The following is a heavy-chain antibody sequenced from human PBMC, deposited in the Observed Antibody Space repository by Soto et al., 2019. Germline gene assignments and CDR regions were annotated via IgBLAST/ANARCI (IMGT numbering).Heavy chain of an antibody. CDR1: GFTFSSYG. V-gene: IGHV3-30*18. Sequence: ESGGGVVQPGRSLRLSCAASGFTFSSYGMHWVRQAPGKGLEWVAVISYDGSNKYYADSVKGRFTISRDNSKNTLYLQMNSLRAEDTAVYYCAKDLRYKPADYWGQGTLVTVSS. J-gene: IGHJ4*02. CDR3: AKDLRYKPADY. D-gene: IGHD2-2*01. CDR2: ISYDGSNK.